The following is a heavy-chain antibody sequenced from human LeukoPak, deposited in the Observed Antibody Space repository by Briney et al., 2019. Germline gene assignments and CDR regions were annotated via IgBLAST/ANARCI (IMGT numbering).Heavy chain of an antibody. V-gene: IGHV4-4*09. D-gene: IGHD3-22*01. Sequence: SETLSLTCTVSGGSISTYYWSWVRQPPGKGLEWIGYVYASGSTNYHPSLKSRVTMSVDTSKNHFSLKLSSVTAADTAVYFCAKRGVVIRVILVGFHKEAYYFDSWGQGALVTVSS. J-gene: IGHJ4*02. CDR1: GGSISTYY. CDR2: VYASGST. CDR3: AKRGVVIRVILVGFHKEAYYFDS.